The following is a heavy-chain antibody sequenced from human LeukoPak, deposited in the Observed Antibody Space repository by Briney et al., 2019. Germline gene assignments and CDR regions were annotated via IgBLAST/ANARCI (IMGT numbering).Heavy chain of an antibody. CDR3: ARESFRIVGAITTYYFDY. J-gene: IGHJ4*02. CDR1: GGTFSSYA. Sequence: AVKVSCKASGGTFSSYAISWVRQAPGQGLEWMGGIIPIFGTANYAQKFQGRVTITADESTSTAYMELSSLRSEDTAVYYCARESFRIVGAITTYYFDYWGQGTLVTVSS. CDR2: IIPIFGTA. V-gene: IGHV1-69*13. D-gene: IGHD1-26*01.